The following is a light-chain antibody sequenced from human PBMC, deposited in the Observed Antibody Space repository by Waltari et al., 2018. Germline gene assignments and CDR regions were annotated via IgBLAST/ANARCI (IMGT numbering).Light chain of an antibody. J-gene: IGLJ1*01. CDR2: DVS. CDR3: SSYTSSSTSLYV. CDR1: SSDVGGYNY. V-gene: IGLV2-14*03. Sequence: QSALTQPASVSGSPGQSITISCTGTSSDVGGYNYVSWYQQPPGKAPKLMIYDVSNRPSGVSNRFSGSKSGNTASLTSSGLQAEDEADYYCSSYTSSSTSLYVFGTGTKVTVL.